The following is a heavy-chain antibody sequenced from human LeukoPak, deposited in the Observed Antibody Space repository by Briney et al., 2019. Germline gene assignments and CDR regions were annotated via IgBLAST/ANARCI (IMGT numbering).Heavy chain of an antibody. Sequence: GGSLRLSCAASGFIFSNYGMNWVRQAPGKGLEWVSYISSSGSTIYYADSVKGRFTISRDNAKNSLYLQMNSLRAEDTAVYYCARDDLRHGYWYYYYGMDIWGQGTTVTVSS. CDR2: ISSSGSTI. D-gene: IGHD3-22*01. CDR3: ARDDLRHGYWYYYYGMDI. J-gene: IGHJ6*02. CDR1: GFIFSNYG. V-gene: IGHV3-48*04.